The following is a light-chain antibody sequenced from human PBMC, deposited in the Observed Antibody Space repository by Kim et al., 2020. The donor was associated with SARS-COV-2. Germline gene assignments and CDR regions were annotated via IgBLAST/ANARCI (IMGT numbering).Light chain of an antibody. Sequence: QQVTIACTGSSAHIGAGYGVHWYQQLPGTAPKLLIYGNSNRPSGVPDRFSGSKSGTSASLAITGLQAEDEADYYCQSYDSSLSGYVFGTGTKVTVL. CDR1: SAHIGAGYG. CDR3: QSYDSSLSGYV. J-gene: IGLJ1*01. CDR2: GNS. V-gene: IGLV1-40*01.